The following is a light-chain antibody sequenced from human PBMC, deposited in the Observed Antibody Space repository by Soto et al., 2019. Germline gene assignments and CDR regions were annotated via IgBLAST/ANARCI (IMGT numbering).Light chain of an antibody. CDR3: TLYTRENTYV. J-gene: IGLJ1*01. CDR2: EAR. Sequence: QSALTQPPSVSGSPGQSVTISCTGTSTDFVSYNRVSWYQQPPRTTPKLIIYEARNRPSALPDRSSGSKSGNTACLTISGLEAADEADYYCTLYTRENTYVFGTGTKATVL. CDR1: STDFVSYNR. V-gene: IGLV2-18*01.